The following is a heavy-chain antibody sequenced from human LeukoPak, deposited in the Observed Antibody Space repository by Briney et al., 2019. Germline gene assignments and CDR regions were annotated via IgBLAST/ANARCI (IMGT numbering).Heavy chain of an antibody. CDR3: ARGGWYIDY. CDR1: GGSFSNSY. D-gene: IGHD6-19*01. Sequence: SETLSLTCTVSGGSFSNSYWSWFRQPPGKGLEWIGYIHCSGNTNYSPSLKSRVTMSVDTSKNQFSLKLTSVTAADTAVYYCARGGWYIDYWGQGTLVTVSS. CDR2: IHCSGNT. V-gene: IGHV4-59*08. J-gene: IGHJ4*02.